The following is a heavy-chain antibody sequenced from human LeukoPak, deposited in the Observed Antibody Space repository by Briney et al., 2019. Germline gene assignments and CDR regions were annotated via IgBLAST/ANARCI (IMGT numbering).Heavy chain of an antibody. D-gene: IGHD2-2*01. CDR3: ARHKRRRGIVVQPLAISHWFDP. CDR1: GYSFTSYW. Sequence: GESLKISCKGTGYSFTSYWIGWVRQMPGKGLEWMGIIYPGDSDTRYSPSFQGQVTISADKSITTAYLQWSSLKASDTAMYYCARHKRRRGIVVQPLAISHWFDPWGQGTLVTVSS. CDR2: IYPGDSDT. J-gene: IGHJ5*02. V-gene: IGHV5-51*01.